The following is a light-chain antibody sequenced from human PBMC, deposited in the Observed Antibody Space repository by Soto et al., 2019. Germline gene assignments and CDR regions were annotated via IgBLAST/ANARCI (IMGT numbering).Light chain of an antibody. CDR3: QQYGSSGT. V-gene: IGKV3-20*01. CDR2: DAS. CDR1: QSVASSY. Sequence: EVVLTQSPGTLSLSPGERVTLSCRASQSVASSYLAWYQQKPGRAPRLLIYDASNRATGIPARFSGSGSGTDFTLTISSLEPEDFAVYYCQQYGSSGTFGQGTKVDIK. J-gene: IGKJ1*01.